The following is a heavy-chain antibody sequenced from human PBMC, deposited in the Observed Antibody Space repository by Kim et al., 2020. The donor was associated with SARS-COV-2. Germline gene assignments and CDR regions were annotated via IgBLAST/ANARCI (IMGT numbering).Heavy chain of an antibody. D-gene: IGHD1-7*01. V-gene: IGHV3-74*01. CDR2: VNNDETIS. CDR1: GFSLSNHW. Sequence: GGSLRLSCVASGFSLSNHWMHWVRQSPGQGLMWVSRVNNDETISTYADSVRGRFTISRDNAKNTLYLQMDNLRVEDTAIYFCTRAVSHGTYCLEPWGQGTRVIVSS. CDR3: TRAVSHGTYCLEP. J-gene: IGHJ5*02.